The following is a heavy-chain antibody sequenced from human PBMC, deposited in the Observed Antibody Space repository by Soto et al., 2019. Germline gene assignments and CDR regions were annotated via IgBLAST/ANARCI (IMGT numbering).Heavy chain of an antibody. CDR3: ARDNYYDSSGYYGWFDP. Sequence: SGGSLRLSCAASGFTFSSYGMHWVRQAPGKGLEWVAVIWYDGSNKYYADSVKGRFTISRDNSKNTLYLQMNSLRAEDTAVYYCARDNYYDSSGYYGWFDPWGQGTLVTVSS. D-gene: IGHD3-22*01. CDR1: GFTFSSYG. V-gene: IGHV3-33*01. J-gene: IGHJ5*02. CDR2: IWYDGSNK.